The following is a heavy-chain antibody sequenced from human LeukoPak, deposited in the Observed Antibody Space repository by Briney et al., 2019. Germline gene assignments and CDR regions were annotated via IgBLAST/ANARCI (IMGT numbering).Heavy chain of an antibody. Sequence: LTGGSLRLSCAASGFTFSSYSMNWVRQAPGKGLEWVSYISSSSSTIYYADSVKGRFTISRDNAKNSLYLQMNSLRAEDTAVYYCAREPYSGYDFGFDYWGQGTLVTVSS. CDR3: AREPYSGYDFGFDY. V-gene: IGHV3-48*04. J-gene: IGHJ4*02. CDR1: GFTFSSYS. D-gene: IGHD5-12*01. CDR2: ISSSSSTI.